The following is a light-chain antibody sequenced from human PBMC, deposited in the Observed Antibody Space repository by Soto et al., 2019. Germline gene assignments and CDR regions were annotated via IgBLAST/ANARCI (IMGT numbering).Light chain of an antibody. Sequence: EIVMTQSPATLPVSPGERVTLSCWASQSVGSNLAWYQRKPGQAPRLLIYGASTRVTGIPDRFSGSGSCTEFTPTISSLQSEYCAVYYYLQFKNWPLTFGGGTKVEIK. CDR1: QSVGSN. CDR3: LQFKNWPLT. V-gene: IGKV3-15*01. CDR2: GAS. J-gene: IGKJ4*01.